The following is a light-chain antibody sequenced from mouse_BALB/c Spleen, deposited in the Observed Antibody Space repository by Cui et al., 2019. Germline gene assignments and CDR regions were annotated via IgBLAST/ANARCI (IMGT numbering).Light chain of an antibody. CDR1: QSLVNSNGNTY. CDR2: KVS. V-gene: IGKV1-110*01. J-gene: IGKJ1*01. Sequence: DVVMTQTPLSLPVSLADHASISSRSSQSLVNSNGNTYLHWYLQRPGQSPKLLIYKVSNRFSGVPDRFSGSGSGTDFTLKISRVEAEDLGVYFCSQHTDVPWTFGGGTKLEIK. CDR3: SQHTDVPWT.